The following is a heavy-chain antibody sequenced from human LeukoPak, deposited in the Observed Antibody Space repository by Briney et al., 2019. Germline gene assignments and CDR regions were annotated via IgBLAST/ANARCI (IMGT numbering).Heavy chain of an antibody. Sequence: ASVKVSCKASGYTFTSYGINWVRQATGQGLEWMGWMNPNSGNTGYAQKFQGRVTITRNTSISTAYMELSSLRSEDTAVYYCARGSTVTTQPGGYYYYYYMDVWGKGTTVTVSS. CDR1: GYTFTSYG. CDR2: MNPNSGNT. V-gene: IGHV1-8*03. J-gene: IGHJ6*03. D-gene: IGHD4-11*01. CDR3: ARGSTVTTQPGGYYYYYYMDV.